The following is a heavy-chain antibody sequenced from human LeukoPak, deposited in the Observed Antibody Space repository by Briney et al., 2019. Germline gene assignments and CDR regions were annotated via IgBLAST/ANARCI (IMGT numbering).Heavy chain of an antibody. V-gene: IGHV1-69*13. J-gene: IGHJ5*02. CDR2: IIPIFGTA. CDR1: GYTFTSYA. Sequence: EASVKVSCKASGYTFTSYAISWVRQAPGQGLEWMGGIIPIFGTANYAQKFQGRVTITADESTSTAYMELSSLRSEDTAVYYCARRVLDCSGGSCFLNWFDPWGQGTLVTVSS. D-gene: IGHD2-15*01. CDR3: ARRVLDCSGGSCFLNWFDP.